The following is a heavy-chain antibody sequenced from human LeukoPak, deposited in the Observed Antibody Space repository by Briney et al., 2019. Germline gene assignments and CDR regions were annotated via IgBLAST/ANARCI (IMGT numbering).Heavy chain of an antibody. D-gene: IGHD2-2*01. J-gene: IGHJ6*02. CDR3: ARGPDIVVLPAARPVYYYYYGMDV. Sequence: SETLSLTCTVSGGSISSYYWSWIRQPAGKGREWIGRIYTSGSTNYNPSLKSRVTMSVVTSKNQFSLKLRSVTPAATAVYYCARGPDIVVLPAARPVYYYYYGMDVWGQGTTVTVSS. V-gene: IGHV4-4*07. CDR2: IYTSGST. CDR1: GGSISSYY.